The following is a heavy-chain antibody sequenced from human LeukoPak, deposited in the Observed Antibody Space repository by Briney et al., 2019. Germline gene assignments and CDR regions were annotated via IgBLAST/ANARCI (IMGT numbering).Heavy chain of an antibody. CDR3: ARVTSDSSGFAYYFDF. D-gene: IGHD3-22*01. V-gene: IGHV3-23*01. J-gene: IGHJ4*02. CDR1: GFTFSSYG. Sequence: AGGSLRLSCAASGFTFSSYGMSWVRQAPGKGLEWVSAISGSGGSTYYADSVKGRFTISRENARNSLYLQMSSLRAGDTAVYYCARVTSDSSGFAYYFDFWGQGTLVTVSS. CDR2: ISGSGGST.